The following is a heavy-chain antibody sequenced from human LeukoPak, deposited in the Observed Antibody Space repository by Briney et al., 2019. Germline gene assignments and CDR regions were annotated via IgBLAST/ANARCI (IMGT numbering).Heavy chain of an antibody. D-gene: IGHD3-9*01. V-gene: IGHV5-51*01. CDR2: IYPGDSDT. CDR1: GYSFTSYW. CDR3: ARLYDILTGNSFDY. Sequence: GESLKISCKGSGYSFTSYWIGWVRQMPGKGLEWVGIIYPGDSDTRYSPSFQGQVTVSADKSISTAYLQWSSLRASDTAMYYCARLYDILTGNSFDYWGQGTLVTVSS. J-gene: IGHJ4*02.